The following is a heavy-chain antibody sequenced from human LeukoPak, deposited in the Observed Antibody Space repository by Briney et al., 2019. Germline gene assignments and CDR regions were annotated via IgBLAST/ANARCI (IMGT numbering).Heavy chain of an antibody. J-gene: IGHJ5*02. CDR3: ARAASRVVPAAMGGNWFDP. D-gene: IGHD2-2*01. Sequence: ASVKVSCKASGYTFTSYGISWVRQAPGQGPEWMGWISAYNGNTNYAQKLQGRVTMTTDTSTSTAYMELRSLRSDDTAVYYCARAASRVVPAAMGGNWFDPWGQGTLVTVSS. V-gene: IGHV1-18*01. CDR2: ISAYNGNT. CDR1: GYTFTSYG.